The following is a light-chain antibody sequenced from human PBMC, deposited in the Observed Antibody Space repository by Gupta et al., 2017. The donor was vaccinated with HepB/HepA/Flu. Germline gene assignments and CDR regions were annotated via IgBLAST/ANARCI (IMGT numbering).Light chain of an antibody. CDR2: DVT. CDR1: SSDVGGFTY. Sequence: ALPQPRSVSGSPGPSVTISCTDTSSDVGGFTYVSWYQHHPGKAPKLMIYDVTKRPSGVPDRFSGSKSGNTASLTISGLQAEDEADYYCCSEGTSYTDVVFGGGTKLTVL. J-gene: IGLJ2*01. CDR3: CSEGTSYTDVV. V-gene: IGLV2-11*01.